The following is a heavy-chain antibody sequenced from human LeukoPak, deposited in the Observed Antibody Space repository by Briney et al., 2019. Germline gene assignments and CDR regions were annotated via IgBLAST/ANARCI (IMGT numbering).Heavy chain of an antibody. CDR2: IPYDGNNE. CDR3: AKVESRAALLRGGNYYYYYGLDV. V-gene: IGHV3-30*18. D-gene: IGHD3-10*01. Sequence: GGSLRLSCAASGFTSEFTFSSYGMHWVRQAPGKGLEWVALIPYDGNNEHYADSVKGRFTISRDYSKNTVSLQLNSLKAEDTAVYYCAKVESRAALLRGGNYYYYYGLDVWGQGTTVTVSS. CDR1: GFTSEFTFSSYG. J-gene: IGHJ6*02.